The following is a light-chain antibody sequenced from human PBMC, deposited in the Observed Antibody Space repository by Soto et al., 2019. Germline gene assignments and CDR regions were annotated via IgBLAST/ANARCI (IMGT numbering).Light chain of an antibody. CDR3: QKSYTSQLT. CDR2: GAS. Sequence: DIQMPPSQSSLSSSVVYIVTFTCRASQSISTYLNWYEQKPGKAPNLLIYGASNLQSGVTSRFSGGGSGTDFTITISSMQHEDFATYYCQKSYTSQLTCGGGTKVDLK. V-gene: IGKV1-39*01. CDR1: QSISTY. J-gene: IGKJ4*01.